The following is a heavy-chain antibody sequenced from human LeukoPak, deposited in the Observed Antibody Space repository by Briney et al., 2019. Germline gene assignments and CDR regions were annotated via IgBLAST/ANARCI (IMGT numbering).Heavy chain of an antibody. D-gene: IGHD6-19*01. Sequence: ASVKVSCKASGFTFTSSAMQWVRQARGQRLEWIGWIVVGSGNTNYAQKFQERVTITRDMSTSTAYMELSSLRSEDTAVYYCAAARRYSSGWTLRTFDYWGQGTLVTVSS. CDR1: GFTFTSSA. CDR2: IVVGSGNT. J-gene: IGHJ4*02. V-gene: IGHV1-58*02. CDR3: AAARRYSSGWTLRTFDY.